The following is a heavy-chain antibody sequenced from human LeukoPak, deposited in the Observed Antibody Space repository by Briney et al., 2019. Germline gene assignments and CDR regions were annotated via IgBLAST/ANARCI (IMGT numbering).Heavy chain of an antibody. CDR2: INPSGGGT. Sequence: ASVKVSCKASGYTFTSYDINWVRQAPGQGLEWMGMINPSGGGTSYAQKFQGGVTMTRDTSTRTVYMEVSSLKPEDTAVYYCARQGAYSSAIGMGYWGQGTLVTVSS. CDR3: ARQGAYSSAIGMGY. CDR1: GYTFTSYD. D-gene: IGHD6-19*01. V-gene: IGHV1-46*01. J-gene: IGHJ4*02.